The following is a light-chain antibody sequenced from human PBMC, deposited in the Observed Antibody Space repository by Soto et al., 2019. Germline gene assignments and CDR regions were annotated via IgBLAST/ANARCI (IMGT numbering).Light chain of an antibody. V-gene: IGLV1-36*01. CDR1: RSNIGNNA. J-gene: IGLJ2*01. CDR2: YDD. Sequence: QSVLTQPPSVSGAPRQRVTISCSGSRSNIGNNAVNWYQQFPGRAPKLLIYYDDLLPSGVSDRFSGSKSGTSASLAISGVQSEDEADYYCATWDDSLNGQVFGGGTKLTVL. CDR3: ATWDDSLNGQV.